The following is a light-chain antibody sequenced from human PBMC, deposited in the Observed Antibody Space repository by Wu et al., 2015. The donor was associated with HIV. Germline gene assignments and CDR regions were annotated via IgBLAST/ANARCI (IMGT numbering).Light chain of an antibody. Sequence: EIVLTQSPATLSLSPGERATLSCRASQSVSSYLAWYQQKPGQAPRLLIYDASNRATDIPARFSGSGSGTDFTPIISSLEPEDFAVYYCQQRSNWPPITFGQGTRLEIK. V-gene: IGKV3-11*01. CDR3: QQRSNWPPIT. J-gene: IGKJ5*01. CDR2: DAS. CDR1: QSVSSY.